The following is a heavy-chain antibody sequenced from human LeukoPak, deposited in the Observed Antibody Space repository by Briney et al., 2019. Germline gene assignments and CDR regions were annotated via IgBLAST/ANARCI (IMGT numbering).Heavy chain of an antibody. CDR2: INPNSGGT. CDR1: GYTFTGYY. J-gene: IGHJ4*02. V-gene: IGHV1-2*02. CDR3: TRDLLGFATTPLSD. Sequence: ASVKVSCKASGYTFTGYYMHWVRQAPGQGLGWMGWINPNSGGTNYAQKFQGRVTMTRDTSISTAYMELSRLRSDDTAVYYCTRDLLGFATTPLSDWGQGTLVTVSS. D-gene: IGHD4-17*01.